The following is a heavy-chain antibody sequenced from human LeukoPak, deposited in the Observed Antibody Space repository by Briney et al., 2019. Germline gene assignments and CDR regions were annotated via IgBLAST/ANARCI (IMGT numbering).Heavy chain of an antibody. V-gene: IGHV3-30*04. J-gene: IGHJ4*02. CDR3: AKDIAYGGNSGPRPFDY. D-gene: IGHD4-23*01. Sequence: PGGSLRLSCAASGFTFSSYAMHWVRQAPGKGLEWVAVISYDGSNKYYADSVKGRFTISRDNSKNTLYLQMNSLRAEDTAVYYCAKDIAYGGNSGPRPFDYWGQGTLVTVSS. CDR2: ISYDGSNK. CDR1: GFTFSSYA.